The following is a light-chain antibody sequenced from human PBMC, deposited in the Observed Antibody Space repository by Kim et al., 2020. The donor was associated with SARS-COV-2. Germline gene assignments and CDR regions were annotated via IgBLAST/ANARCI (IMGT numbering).Light chain of an antibody. CDR3: QSYDSSLSGSRI. J-gene: IGLJ2*01. Sequence: RVTISCTGSYSNSGAGYDVHWYQQLPGTAPKLLIYGNDNRPSGVPDRFSGSKAGTSASLAITGLQAEDEADYYCQSYDSSLSGSRIFGGGTQLTV. CDR1: YSNSGAGYD. CDR2: GND. V-gene: IGLV1-40*01.